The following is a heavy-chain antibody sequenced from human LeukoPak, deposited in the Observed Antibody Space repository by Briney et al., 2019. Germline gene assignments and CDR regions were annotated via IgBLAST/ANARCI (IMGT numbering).Heavy chain of an antibody. CDR1: GFTFSSYA. J-gene: IGHJ4*02. D-gene: IGHD3-9*01. CDR2: ISGSGGST. CDR3: AKASPASNYDILTGYYTFDY. Sequence: GGSLRLSCAASGFTFSSYAMSWGRQAPGKGLEWVSAISGSGGSTYYADSVKGRFTISRDNSKTTLYLQMNSLRAEDTAVYYCAKASPASNYDILTGYYTFDYWGQGTLVTVSS. V-gene: IGHV3-23*01.